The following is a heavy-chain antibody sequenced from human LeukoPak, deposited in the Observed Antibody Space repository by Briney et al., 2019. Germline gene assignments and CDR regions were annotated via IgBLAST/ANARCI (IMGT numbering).Heavy chain of an antibody. CDR1: GGTFSSYA. CDR3: ARDRARYYYDSSGNPRGGAFDI. D-gene: IGHD3-22*01. Sequence: VASVKVSCKASGGTFSSYAISWVRQAPGQGLEWMGGIIPIFGTANYAQKFQGRVTITTDESTSTAYMELSSLRSEDTAVYYCARDRARYYYDSSGNPRGGAFDIWGQGTMVTVSS. CDR2: IIPIFGTA. V-gene: IGHV1-69*05. J-gene: IGHJ3*02.